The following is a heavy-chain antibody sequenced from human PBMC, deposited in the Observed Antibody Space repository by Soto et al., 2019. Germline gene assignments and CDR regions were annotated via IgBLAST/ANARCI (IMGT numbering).Heavy chain of an antibody. V-gene: IGHV4-31*03. CDR1: GVSISRDGPY. CDR2: IYYSGST. J-gene: IGHJ5*02. Sequence: QVQLQESGPGLVTPSQTLSITCTVSGVSISRDGPYWGWIRQHQGKGLEGIGYIYYSGSTYYNPALKSRVTISVDTSKNQFSLKMSSVPAADTAVYYCARDRCAARHGDWFDPWGQGTLVTVSS. CDR3: ARDRCAARHGDWFDP. D-gene: IGHD6-6*01.